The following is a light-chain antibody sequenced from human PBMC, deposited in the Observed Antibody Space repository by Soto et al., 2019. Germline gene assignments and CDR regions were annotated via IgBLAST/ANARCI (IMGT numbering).Light chain of an antibody. V-gene: IGLV2-11*01. Sequence: QSVLTQPRSVSGSPGQSVTISCTGTSSDVGGYNYVSWYQQHPGKAPKLMIYDVSKRPSGVPDRFSGSKSGNTASLTISGLQAEDEADYYCSSYTSSSPLVFGTGTKVTVL. J-gene: IGLJ1*01. CDR2: DVS. CDR3: SSYTSSSPLV. CDR1: SSDVGGYNY.